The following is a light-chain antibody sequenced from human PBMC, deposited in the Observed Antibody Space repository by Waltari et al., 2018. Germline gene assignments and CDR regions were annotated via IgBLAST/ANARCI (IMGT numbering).Light chain of an antibody. J-gene: IGLJ3*02. CDR1: ASNIGNNL. CDR2: RSD. V-gene: IGLV1-44*01. Sequence: QSVLTQPPSVSGTPGQRVTISCSGSASNIGNNLVNWYQQFPGKAPKLLIYRSDQRPSGAPDLFSGSKSGTSASLAISGLQSEDEADYYCAAWDDSLNGRWVFGGGTKVTVL. CDR3: AAWDDSLNGRWV.